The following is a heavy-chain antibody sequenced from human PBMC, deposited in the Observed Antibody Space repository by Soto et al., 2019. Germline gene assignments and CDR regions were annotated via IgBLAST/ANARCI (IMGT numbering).Heavy chain of an antibody. Sequence: PSETLSLTCAVSGGSISSSNWWSWVRQPPGKGLEWIGEIYHSGSNNYNPSLKSRVTISVDKSKNQFSLKLSSVTAADTAVYYCARDLAAAGTSATFYWGQGTLVTVSS. CDR2: IYHSGSN. J-gene: IGHJ4*02. D-gene: IGHD6-13*01. V-gene: IGHV4-4*02. CDR1: GGSISSSNW. CDR3: ARDLAAAGTSATFY.